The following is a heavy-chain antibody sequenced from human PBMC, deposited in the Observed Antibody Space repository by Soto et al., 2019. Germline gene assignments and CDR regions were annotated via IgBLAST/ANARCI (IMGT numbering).Heavy chain of an antibody. J-gene: IGHJ6*02. D-gene: IGHD1-1*01. CDR3: ARDGWQLEAYVTLPCYYYYNFGMDV. CDR1: GYSISSGYY. CDR2: IYPSGST. V-gene: IGHV4-38-2*02. Sequence: PSETLSLTCAVSGYSISSGYYWGWIRQPPGKGLEWLGSIYPSGSTYYNPSPNSRVTISVDTSKNQYSLKLSSVTAADTAVYYCARDGWQLEAYVTLPCYYYYNFGMDVWGQGTRSPSP.